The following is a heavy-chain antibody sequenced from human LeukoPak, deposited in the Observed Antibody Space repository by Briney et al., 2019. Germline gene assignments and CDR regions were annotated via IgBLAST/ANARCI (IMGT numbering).Heavy chain of an antibody. CDR3: ARERTPNYYYGMDV. D-gene: IGHD1-14*01. CDR1: GFTFSTYA. Sequence: GGSLRLSCAASGFTFSTYAMHWVRQAPGKGLEWVAVGSYDGSNKYYADSVKGRFTISRDNSKNTLYLQMNSLSAEDTAVYYCARERTPNYYYGMDVWGQGTTVTVSS. V-gene: IGHV3-30-3*01. J-gene: IGHJ6*02. CDR2: GSYDGSNK.